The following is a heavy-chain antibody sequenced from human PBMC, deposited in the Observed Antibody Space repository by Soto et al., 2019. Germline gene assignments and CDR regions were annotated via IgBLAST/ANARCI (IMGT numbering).Heavy chain of an antibody. V-gene: IGHV3-33*01. CDR3: ARGDDYCNSNWFGP. Sequence: QVQLVESGGGVVQPGRSLRLSCAASGFTFSSYGMHWVRQAPGKGLEWVAVIWYDGSNKYYADSVKGRFTISRDNSKNSLYLPSNSLRSEDTAVYYCARGDDYCNSNWFGPWGKGTLVTVSS. CDR1: GFTFSSYG. J-gene: IGHJ5*02. D-gene: IGHD4-4*01. CDR2: IWYDGSNK.